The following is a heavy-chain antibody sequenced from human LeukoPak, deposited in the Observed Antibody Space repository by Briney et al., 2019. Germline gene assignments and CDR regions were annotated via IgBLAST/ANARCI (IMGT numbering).Heavy chain of an antibody. CDR1: GGSFSGYY. CDR2: INHSGST. Sequence: SETLSLTCAVYGGSFSGYYWSWIREPPGKGLEWSGEINHSGSTNYNPSLKSRVTISVDTSKNQYSLKLSSVAAADTAVYYCAMEIGYCSSTSCYGGSYFDYWGQGTLVTVSS. J-gene: IGHJ4*02. CDR3: AMEIGYCSSTSCYGGSYFDY. V-gene: IGHV4-34*01. D-gene: IGHD2-2*01.